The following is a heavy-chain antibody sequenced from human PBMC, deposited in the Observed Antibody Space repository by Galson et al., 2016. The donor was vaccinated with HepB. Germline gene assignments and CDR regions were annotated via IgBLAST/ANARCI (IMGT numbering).Heavy chain of an antibody. D-gene: IGHD3-16*01. CDR3: AQGGSPRIGP. CDR2: WFHSGTA. CDR1: GGAITDHY. Sequence: SETLSLTCTVSGGAITDHYWSWIRQPPGKGPEWIAYWFHSGTASYNPSLKNRIAISMDTSKNQLTLRLTSVTVADTAVYYCAQGGSPRIGPWGQGTLVIVSS. V-gene: IGHV4-59*03. J-gene: IGHJ5*02.